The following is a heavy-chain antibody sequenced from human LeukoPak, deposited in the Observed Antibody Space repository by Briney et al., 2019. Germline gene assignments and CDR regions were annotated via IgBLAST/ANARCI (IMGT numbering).Heavy chain of an antibody. CDR3: ATEPSRSYSFDHLDF. CDR2: VVPMFGIR. J-gene: IGHJ4*02. V-gene: IGHV1-69*17. D-gene: IGHD5-12*01. Sequence: SVKVSCKPSGGTFNNYAISWVRQAPGQGLEWMGRVVPMFGIRNYPQTFRGRVNITADKATNTVYMELRSLRAEDTAIYYCATEPSRSYSFDHLDFWGLGTPVTVSS. CDR1: GGTFNNYA.